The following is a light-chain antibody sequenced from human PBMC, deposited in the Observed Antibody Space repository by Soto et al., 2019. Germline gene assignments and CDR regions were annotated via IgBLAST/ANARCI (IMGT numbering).Light chain of an antibody. J-gene: IGKJ5*01. Sequence: IVLTQSPGTLSLSPGERATLSCRASQSVTSRYLAWYKQKPGQAPRLLIFGASIRDTGIADRFSGSGSGTDFTLTISRLEPEDFAVYYCQQRSNWPTFGQGTRLEI. CDR1: QSVTSRY. CDR2: GAS. CDR3: QQRSNWPT. V-gene: IGKV3D-20*02.